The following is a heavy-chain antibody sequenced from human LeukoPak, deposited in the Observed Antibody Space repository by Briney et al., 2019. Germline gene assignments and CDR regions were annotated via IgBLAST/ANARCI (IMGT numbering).Heavy chain of an antibody. Sequence: GASVKVSCKASGYTFSAYSIHWVRQAPGQGLEWMGWVNPNSGGTNYAQKFQGRVTMTRDTSISTAYMELSRLRSDDTAVYYCARDSEPYCSSTSCYWGGNDAFDIWGQGTMVTVSS. V-gene: IGHV1-2*02. CDR3: ARDSEPYCSSTSCYWGGNDAFDI. J-gene: IGHJ3*02. D-gene: IGHD2-2*01. CDR2: VNPNSGGT. CDR1: GYTFSAYS.